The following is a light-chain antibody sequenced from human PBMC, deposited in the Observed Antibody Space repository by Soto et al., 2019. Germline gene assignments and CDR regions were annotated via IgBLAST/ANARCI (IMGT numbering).Light chain of an antibody. CDR2: LGS. CDR3: MQALQTPPFT. V-gene: IGKV2-28*01. J-gene: IGKJ3*01. CDR1: QSLLHSNGYNY. Sequence: DIVMTQSPLSLPVTPGDPASISCRSSQSLLHSNGYNYLDWYLQKPGQSPQLLIYLGSNRDSGVPDRFSGSGSGTDFTLKISRVEAKDVGVYYCMQALQTPPFTFGPGTKVDI.